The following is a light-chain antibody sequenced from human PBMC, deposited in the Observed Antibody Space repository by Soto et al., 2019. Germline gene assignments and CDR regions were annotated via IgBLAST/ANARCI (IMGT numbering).Light chain of an antibody. J-gene: IGKJ1*01. CDR2: AAS. Sequence: DIQMTQSPSSLSASVGDRVTITCRASQSISTYLNWYQQKAGLAPKLLIYAASSLQSGVPSRFSGSGSGTDFTLIISSLQPEDFATYYCQQSYSTPRTFGQGTKVDIK. CDR3: QQSYSTPRT. CDR1: QSISTY. V-gene: IGKV1-39*01.